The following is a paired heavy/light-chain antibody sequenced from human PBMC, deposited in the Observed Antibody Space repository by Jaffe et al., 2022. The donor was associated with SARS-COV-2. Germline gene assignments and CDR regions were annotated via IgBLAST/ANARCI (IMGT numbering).Light chain of an antibody. CDR2: GAS. CDR3: QQYGSSPYT. V-gene: IGKV3-20*01. CDR1: QSLSGSY. J-gene: IGKJ2*01. Sequence: EIVLTQSPGTLSVSLGERATLSCRASQSLSGSYLAWYQQKPGQAPRLLIYGASSRATGIPDRFSGSGSGTDFTLTVSRLEPEDFALYYCQQYGSSPYTFGQGTNLEIK.
Heavy chain of an antibody. Sequence: EVQLVESGGGLVQPGRSLRLSCAASGFTFDDYAMHWVRQTPGKGLEWVSGISWNSGTIDYADSVKGRFTISRDNAKNSLYLQMNSLRPEDSALYYCAKDRLLRFGAFDIWGQGTTVTVSS. J-gene: IGHJ3*02. V-gene: IGHV3-9*01. D-gene: IGHD2-15*01. CDR3: AKDRLLRFGAFDI. CDR2: ISWNSGTI. CDR1: GFTFDDYA.